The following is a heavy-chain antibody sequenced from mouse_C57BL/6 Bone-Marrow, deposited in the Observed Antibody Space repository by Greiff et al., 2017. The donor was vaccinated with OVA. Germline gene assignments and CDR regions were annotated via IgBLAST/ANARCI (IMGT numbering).Heavy chain of an antibody. CDR1: GFTFSDYY. CDR3: ARLDYYGSSYCAMDY. V-gene: IGHV5-12*01. Sequence: VQLKESGGGLVQPGGSLKLSCAASGFTFSDYYMYWVRQTPEKRLEWVAYISNGGGSTYYPDTVKGRFTISRDNAKNTLYLQMSRLKSEDTAMYYCARLDYYGSSYCAMDYWGQGTSVTVSS. J-gene: IGHJ4*01. CDR2: ISNGGGST. D-gene: IGHD1-1*01.